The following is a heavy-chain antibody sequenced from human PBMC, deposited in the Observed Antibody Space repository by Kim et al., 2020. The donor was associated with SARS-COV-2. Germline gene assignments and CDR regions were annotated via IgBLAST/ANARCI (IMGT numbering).Heavy chain of an antibody. CDR3: ARDGSGGWYFSGMWPYWYFDL. CDR2: ISYDGSNK. V-gene: IGHV3-30-3*01. Sequence: GGSLRLSCAASGFTFSSYAMHWVRQAPGKGLEWVAVISYDGSNKYYADSVKGRFTISRDNSKNTLYLQMNSLRAEDTAVYYCARDGSGGWYFSGMWPYWYFDLWGRGTLVTVSS. CDR1: GFTFSSYA. D-gene: IGHD6-19*01. J-gene: IGHJ2*01.